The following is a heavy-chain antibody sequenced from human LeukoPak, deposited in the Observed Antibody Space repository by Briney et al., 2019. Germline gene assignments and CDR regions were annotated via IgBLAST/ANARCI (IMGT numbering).Heavy chain of an antibody. CDR1: GFTFSSHW. CDR2: IKQDGSEK. D-gene: IGHD1-26*01. Sequence: GSLRLSCATSGFTFSSHWMSWVRQAPGKGLEWVANIKQDGSEKYYVDSVRGRFTISRDNAKNSLYLQMNSLRVEDTAVYYCARGGGSYYYYWGQGSLVTVSP. CDR3: ARGGGSYYYY. V-gene: IGHV3-7*01. J-gene: IGHJ4*02.